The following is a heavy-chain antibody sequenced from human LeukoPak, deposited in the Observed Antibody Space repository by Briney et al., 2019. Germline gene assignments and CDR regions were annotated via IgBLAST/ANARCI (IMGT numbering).Heavy chain of an antibody. CDR2: FDPEDGET. CDR3: ATAKIVGAMEGWVDY. Sequence: GASVKVSCKVSGYTLTELSMHWVRQAPGKGLEWMGGFDPEDGETIYAQKFQGRVTMTEDTSTDAAYMELSSLRSEDTAVYYCATAKIVGAMEGWVDYWGQGTLVTVSS. V-gene: IGHV1-24*01. J-gene: IGHJ4*02. CDR1: GYTLTELS. D-gene: IGHD1-26*01.